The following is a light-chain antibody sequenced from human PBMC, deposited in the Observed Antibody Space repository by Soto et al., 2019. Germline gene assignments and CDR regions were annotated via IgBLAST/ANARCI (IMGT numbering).Light chain of an antibody. J-gene: IGLJ2*01. Sequence: QSVLTQPPSASGSPGQTVSISCSGSNSNIGNNTVSWYRHLPGSAPRLLIYTTNQRASGVTDRFSGSRSATSASLAISGLQSEDEADYYCAAWDDTLNGPVFGGGTKLTVL. CDR3: AAWDDTLNGPV. CDR1: NSNIGNNT. V-gene: IGLV1-44*01. CDR2: TTN.